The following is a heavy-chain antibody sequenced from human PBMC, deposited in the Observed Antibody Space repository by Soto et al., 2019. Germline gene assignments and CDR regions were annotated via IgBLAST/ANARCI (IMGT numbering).Heavy chain of an antibody. J-gene: IGHJ6*02. CDR3: AKNYYDFWSGYFPIYYYYGMDX. Sequence: LRLSCAAAGFTFSSYGMHWVRQAPGKGLEWVAVISYDGSNKYYADSVKGRFTISRDNSKNTLYLQMNSLRAEDTAVYYCAKNYYDFWSGYFPIYYYYGMDXWGQGTTVTV. D-gene: IGHD3-3*01. CDR1: GFTFSSYG. V-gene: IGHV3-30*18. CDR2: ISYDGSNK.